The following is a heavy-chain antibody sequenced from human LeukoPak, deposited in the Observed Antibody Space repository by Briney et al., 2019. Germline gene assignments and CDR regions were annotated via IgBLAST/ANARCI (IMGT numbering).Heavy chain of an antibody. CDR2: INPNSGGT. CDR3: ARMPLQHYCSGGSCFRGIYYYYYMDV. D-gene: IGHD2-15*01. V-gene: IGHV1-2*02. Sequence: GASVKVSCKASGYTFTGYYMHWVRQAPGQGLEWMGWINPNSGGTNYAQRFQGRVTMTRDTSISTAYMELSSLTYDDTAVYYCARMPLQHYCSGGSCFRGIYYYYYMDVWGKGTTVTISS. CDR1: GYTFTGYY. J-gene: IGHJ6*03.